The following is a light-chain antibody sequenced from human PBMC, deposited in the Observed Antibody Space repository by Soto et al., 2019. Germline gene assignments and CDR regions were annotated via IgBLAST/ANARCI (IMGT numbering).Light chain of an antibody. V-gene: IGLV2-8*01. Sequence: QSALTQPLSASGSPGQSGTISCTGPSSDVGGYNYVSWYQQHPGKAPKLMIYEVSKRPSGVPDRFSGSKSGNTASLTVSGLQAEDEADYYCSSYAGSNNEVFGTGTKVTVL. CDR3: SSYAGSNNEV. J-gene: IGLJ1*01. CDR1: SSDVGGYNY. CDR2: EVS.